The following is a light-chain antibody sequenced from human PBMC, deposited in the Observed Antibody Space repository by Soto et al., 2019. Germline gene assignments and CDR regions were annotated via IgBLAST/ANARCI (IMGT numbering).Light chain of an antibody. CDR2: DAS. J-gene: IGKJ1*01. Sequence: EIVLTQSPGTLSLSPGERATLSCRASQSVSSRYLAWYQQKPGQSPRLLIYDASSRATGISDRFSGSGSGTDFTLTISRLETEDFAVYYCQQYGTSATWTFGQGTKVEIK. CDR1: QSVSSRY. V-gene: IGKV3-20*01. CDR3: QQYGTSATWT.